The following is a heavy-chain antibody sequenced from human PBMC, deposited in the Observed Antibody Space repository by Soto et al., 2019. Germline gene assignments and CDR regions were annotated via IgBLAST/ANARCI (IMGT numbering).Heavy chain of an antibody. CDR2: ISWNSGSI. J-gene: IGHJ1*01. D-gene: IGHD4-17*01. CDR3: AKDIDYGDHGYFQH. Sequence: EVQLVESGGGLLQPGRSLRLSCAASGFTFDDYAMHWVRQAPGKGLEWVSGISWNSGSIGYADSVKGRFTISRDNAKNSLYLQMNSLRAEDTALYYCAKDIDYGDHGYFQHWGQGTLVTVSS. CDR1: GFTFDDYA. V-gene: IGHV3-9*01.